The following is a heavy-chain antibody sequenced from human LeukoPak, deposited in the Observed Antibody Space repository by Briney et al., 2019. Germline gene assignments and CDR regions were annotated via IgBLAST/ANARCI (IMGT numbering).Heavy chain of an antibody. D-gene: IGHD2-2*01. CDR2: ISAYNGNT. V-gene: IGHV1-18*01. J-gene: IGHJ1*01. CDR3: ARGGIKDCSSTSCLQH. CDR1: GYTFTSYG. Sequence: ASVKVSCKASGYTFTSYGISWVRQAPGQGLEWMGWISAYNGNTNYAQKLQGRVTMTTDTSTSTAYIELRSLRSDDTAVYYCARGGIKDCSSTSCLQHWGQGTLVTVSS.